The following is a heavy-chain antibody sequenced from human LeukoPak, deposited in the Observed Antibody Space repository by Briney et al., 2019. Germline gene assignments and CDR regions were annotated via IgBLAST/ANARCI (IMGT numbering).Heavy chain of an antibody. D-gene: IGHD3-9*01. V-gene: IGHV1-24*01. CDR1: GYTLTELS. CDR3: ARGGMYDILTGYYLQTDY. CDR2: FDPEDGET. J-gene: IGHJ4*02. Sequence: ASVKVSCKVSGYTLTELSMHWVRQAPGKGLEWMGGFDPEDGETIYAQKFQGRVTMTTDTSTSTAYMELRSLRSDDTAVYYCARGGMYDILTGYYLQTDYWGQGTLVTVSS.